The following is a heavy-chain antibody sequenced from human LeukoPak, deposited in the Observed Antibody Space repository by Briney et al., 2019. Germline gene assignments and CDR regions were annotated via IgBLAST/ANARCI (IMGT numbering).Heavy chain of an antibody. V-gene: IGHV3-30*02. CDR1: GFTFSSYG. Sequence: GGSLRLSCAASGFTFSSYGMHWVRQAPGKGLEWVAFIRDDGSNKYYADSVKGRFTIFRDNSKNTLYLQMNSLRAEDTAVYYCAKVALGATGYWGQGTLVTVSS. J-gene: IGHJ4*02. D-gene: IGHD1-26*01. CDR3: AKVALGATGY. CDR2: IRDDGSNK.